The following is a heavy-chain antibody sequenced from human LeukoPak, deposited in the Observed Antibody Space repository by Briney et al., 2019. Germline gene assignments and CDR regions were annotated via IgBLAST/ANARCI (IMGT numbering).Heavy chain of an antibody. D-gene: IGHD2-2*01. CDR3: AKDPDIVVVPAAILFDY. Sequence: GGSLRLSCAASGFTFSSYAMSWVRQAPGKGLEWVSAISGSGGSTYYADSVKGRFTISRDNSKNTLYLQMNSLRAEDTAVYYCAKDPDIVVVPAAILFDYWGQRTLVTVSS. CDR1: GFTFSSYA. CDR2: ISGSGGST. J-gene: IGHJ4*02. V-gene: IGHV3-23*01.